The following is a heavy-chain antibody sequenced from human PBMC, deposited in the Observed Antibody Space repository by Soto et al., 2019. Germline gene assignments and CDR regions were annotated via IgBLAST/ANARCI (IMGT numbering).Heavy chain of an antibody. CDR2: IFSNDEK. D-gene: IGHD3-22*01. V-gene: IGHV2-26*01. CDR3: ARISYYYDSSGYLNYYGMDV. J-gene: IGHJ6*02. Sequence: SGPTLVNPTETLTLTCTVSGFSLSNARMGVSWIRQPPGKALEWLAHIFSNDEKSYSTSLKSRLTISKDTSKSQVVLTMTNMDPVDTATYYCARISYYYDSSGYLNYYGMDVWGQGTTVTVSS. CDR1: GFSLSNARMG.